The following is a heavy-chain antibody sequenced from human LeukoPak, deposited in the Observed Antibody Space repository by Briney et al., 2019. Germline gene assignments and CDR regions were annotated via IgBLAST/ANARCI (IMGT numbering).Heavy chain of an antibody. CDR2: IYTSGST. V-gene: IGHV4-61*02. J-gene: IGHJ4*02. CDR3: ARGGYSSGWYSGWGDY. D-gene: IGHD6-19*01. CDR1: GGSISSGSYY. Sequence: PSETLSLTCTVSGGSISSGSYYWNWIRQPAGKGLEWIGRIYTSGSTNYNPSLKSRVTISVDTSKNQFSLKLSSVTAADTAVYYCARGGYSSGWYSGWGDYWGQGTLVTVSS.